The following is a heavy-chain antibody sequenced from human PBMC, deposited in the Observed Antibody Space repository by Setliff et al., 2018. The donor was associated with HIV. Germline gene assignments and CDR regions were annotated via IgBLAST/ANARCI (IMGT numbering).Heavy chain of an antibody. D-gene: IGHD3-22*01. Sequence: ASVKVSCKASGGTFSSYAITWARQAPGQGLEWMGGMNPNSGNTGYAQKFQGRVTLTTDTSTNTAYMEMRTLRSDDTAVYYCVRGVTRDISGYYRDEYFQHWGQGTPVTVSS. CDR1: GGTFSSYA. J-gene: IGHJ1*01. CDR3: VRGVTRDISGYYRDEYFQH. V-gene: IGHV1-8*02. CDR2: MNPNSGNT.